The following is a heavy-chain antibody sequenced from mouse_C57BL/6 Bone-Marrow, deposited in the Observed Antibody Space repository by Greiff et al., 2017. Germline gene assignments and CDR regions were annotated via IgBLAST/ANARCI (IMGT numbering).Heavy chain of an antibody. CDR3: ARRDYGSSPHWYFDV. Sequence: DVQLQESGGGLVKPGGSLKLSCAASGFTFSDYGMHWVRQAPEKGLEWVAYISSGISTIYYADTVKGRFTISRDNATNTLFLQMTSLRSEDTAMYYGARRDYGSSPHWYFDVWGTGTTVTVSS. V-gene: IGHV5-17*01. J-gene: IGHJ1*03. CDR2: ISSGISTI. D-gene: IGHD1-1*01. CDR1: GFTFSDYG.